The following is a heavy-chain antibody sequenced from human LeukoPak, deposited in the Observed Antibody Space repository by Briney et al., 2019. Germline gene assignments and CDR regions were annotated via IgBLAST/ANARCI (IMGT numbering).Heavy chain of an antibody. J-gene: IGHJ5*02. Sequence: SQTLSLTCTVSGXSISSGGYYWSWIRQHPGKGLEWIGYIYYSGSTYYNPSLKSRVTISVDTSKNQFSLKLSSVTAADTAVYYCARYYGDYQNWFDPWGQGTLVTVSS. V-gene: IGHV4-31*03. D-gene: IGHD4-17*01. CDR1: GXSISSGGYY. CDR2: IYYSGST. CDR3: ARYYGDYQNWFDP.